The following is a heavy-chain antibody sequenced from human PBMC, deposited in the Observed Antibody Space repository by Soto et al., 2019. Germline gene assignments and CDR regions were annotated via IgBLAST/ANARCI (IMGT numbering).Heavy chain of an antibody. CDR2: ISSTTNYI. CDR3: ARESEDLTSNFDY. CDR1: GFTLSRYS. Sequence: GGSLRLSCAASGFTLSRYSMNWVRQAPGKGLEWVSSISSTTNYIYYADSMKGRFTVSRDNAKNSVYLDMNSLSAEDTAVYYCARESEDLTSNFDYWGQGPLVTVSS. V-gene: IGHV3-21*01. J-gene: IGHJ4*02.